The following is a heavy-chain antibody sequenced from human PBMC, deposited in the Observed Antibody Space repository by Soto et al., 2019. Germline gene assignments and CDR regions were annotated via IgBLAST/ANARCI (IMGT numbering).Heavy chain of an antibody. CDR2: ITDTGGDT. CDR3: AKGSASSRPYYFDY. CDR1: GFTFGSYA. Sequence: EVQLLESGGGFVQPGGSLRLSCAASGFTFGSYAMSWVRQAPGKGLEWVSAITDTGGDTYHADSVKGRFTITRDNSKITLYMQVDSLTAEATAVYYCAKGSASSRPYYFDYWGQGTLVTVAS. J-gene: IGHJ4*02. V-gene: IGHV3-23*01. D-gene: IGHD2-2*01.